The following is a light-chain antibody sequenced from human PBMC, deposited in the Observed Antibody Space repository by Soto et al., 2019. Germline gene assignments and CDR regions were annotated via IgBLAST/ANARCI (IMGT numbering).Light chain of an antibody. CDR2: GAS. J-gene: IGKJ2*01. Sequence: EIVMTQSPATLSVSPGERATLSCRASQSVSSNLAWYQQKPGRAPRLLIYGASTRATGIPARFSGSGSGTEFTLPISSLQSEDFAVYSCQQYYNWQYTFGQGTKLEIK. CDR3: QQYYNWQYT. V-gene: IGKV3-15*01. CDR1: QSVSSN.